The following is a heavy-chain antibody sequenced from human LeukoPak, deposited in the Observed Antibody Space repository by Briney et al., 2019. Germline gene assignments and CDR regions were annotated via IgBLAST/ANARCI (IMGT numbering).Heavy chain of an antibody. J-gene: IGHJ4*02. CDR2: VFFTGST. CDR1: GDSIRSHY. D-gene: IGHD1-26*01. CDR3: ARVEWELLGAHL. Sequence: SETLSLTCSVTGDSIRSHYWSWIRQPPGKRPEWIGHVFFTGSTTYNPTLEGRVTISIDTSGSQFSLKLTSVTAADTAVYYCARVEWELLGAHLWGQGILLSVSS. V-gene: IGHV4-59*11.